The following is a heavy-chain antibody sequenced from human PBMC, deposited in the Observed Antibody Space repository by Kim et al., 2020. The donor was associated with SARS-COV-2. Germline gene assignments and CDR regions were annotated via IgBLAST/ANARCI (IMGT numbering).Heavy chain of an antibody. V-gene: IGHV3-30*18. CDR3: AKAPIALVPGGKMWFDP. CDR1: GLTFSRYG. D-gene: IGHD2-2*01. Sequence: GGSLRLSCAASGLTFSRYGMHWVRQAPGMGLEWVADISYDGSNEYYSDSVKGRFTISRDNSKNTLYLQMNSLRTEDTAVYFCAKAPIALVPGGKMWFDPGSQGTLVTVTS. J-gene: IGHJ5*02. CDR2: ISYDGSNE.